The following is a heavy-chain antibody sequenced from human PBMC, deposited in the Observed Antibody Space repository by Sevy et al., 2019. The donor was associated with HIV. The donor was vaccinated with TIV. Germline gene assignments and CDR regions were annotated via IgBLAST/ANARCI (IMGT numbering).Heavy chain of an antibody. CDR3: ARDGATAWFFFYGMDV. CDR1: GYTFTNYA. V-gene: IGHV1-3*01. D-gene: IGHD5-18*01. Sequence: ASVKVSCKASGYTFTNYAIHWVCQAPGQRLEWMGWINGDNGNTQFSKKFQGRVTITRDTSASTAYMQLSSLRSEDTGVYYCARDGATAWFFFYGMDVWGQGTTVT. CDR2: INGDNGNT. J-gene: IGHJ6*02.